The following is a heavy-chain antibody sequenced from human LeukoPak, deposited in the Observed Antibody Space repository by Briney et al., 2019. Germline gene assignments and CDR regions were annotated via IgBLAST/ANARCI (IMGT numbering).Heavy chain of an antibody. Sequence: GGSLRLSCAASGFTFNNYGMHWVRQAPGKGLEWVTVISYDGKIQHYADSVKGRFTISRDKSKNTLYLQMNSLRAEDTGVYYCAKEGGTGYSSSWYYYYYYYYMDVWGKGTTVTISS. V-gene: IGHV3-30*18. CDR3: AKEGGTGYSSSWYYYYYYYYMDV. CDR2: ISYDGKIQ. CDR1: GFTFNNYG. J-gene: IGHJ6*03. D-gene: IGHD6-13*01.